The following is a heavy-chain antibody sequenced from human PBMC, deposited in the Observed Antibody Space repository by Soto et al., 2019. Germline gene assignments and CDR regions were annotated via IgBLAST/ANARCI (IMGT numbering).Heavy chain of an antibody. CDR3: AIRGYSYGQQIIFDY. V-gene: IGHV4-39*01. Sequence: PSETLSLTCTVSGGSISSSSYYWGWIRQPPGKGLEWIGSIYYSGSTYYNPSLKSRVTISVDTSKNQFPLKLSSVTAADTAVYYCAIRGYSYGQQIIFDYWGQGTLVTVSS. CDR1: GGSISSSSYY. CDR2: IYYSGST. D-gene: IGHD5-18*01. J-gene: IGHJ4*02.